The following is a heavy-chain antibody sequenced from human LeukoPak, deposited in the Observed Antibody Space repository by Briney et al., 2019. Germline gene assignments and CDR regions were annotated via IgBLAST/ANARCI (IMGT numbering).Heavy chain of an antibody. J-gene: IGHJ3*02. D-gene: IGHD3-16*01. Sequence: GGSLRLSCAASGFIFSRYWMSWVRRAPGKGLHWVANIKQDGREEYYEASVEGRFTISRDNAKTSVYLQMSSLRAEDTAVYYCARGGSYALDAFDIWGQGTMVTVSS. V-gene: IGHV3-7*05. CDR1: GFIFSRYW. CDR3: ARGGSYALDAFDI. CDR2: IKQDGREE.